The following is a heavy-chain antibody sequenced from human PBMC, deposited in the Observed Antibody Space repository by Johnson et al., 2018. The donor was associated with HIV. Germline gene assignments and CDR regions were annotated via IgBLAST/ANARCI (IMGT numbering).Heavy chain of an antibody. J-gene: IGHJ3*02. Sequence: VQLVESGGGVVRPGGSLRLSCAAAGFTFDDYGMSWVRQAPGKGLEWVSGISWNGGSTGYADSVKGRFSISRDNAKNSLYLQMNSLRAEDTALYYCAKDSACGGDCGSHAFDIWGQGTMVTVSS. CDR3: AKDSACGGDCGSHAFDI. D-gene: IGHD2-21*01. CDR2: ISWNGGST. V-gene: IGHV3-20*04. CDR1: GFTFDDYG.